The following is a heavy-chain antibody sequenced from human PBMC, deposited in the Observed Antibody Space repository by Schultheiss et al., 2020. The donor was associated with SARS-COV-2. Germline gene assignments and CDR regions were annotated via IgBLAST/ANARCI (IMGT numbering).Heavy chain of an antibody. CDR1: GGSFSGYY. V-gene: IGHV4-34*01. D-gene: IGHD3-22*01. Sequence: SETLSLTCAVYGGSFSGYYWSWIRQPPGKGLEWIGSIYYSGSTYYNPSLKSRVTISVDTSKNQFSLKLSSVTAADTAVYYCARPWSSGYLDAFDIWGQGTMVTVSS. CDR2: IYYSGST. J-gene: IGHJ3*02. CDR3: ARPWSSGYLDAFDI.